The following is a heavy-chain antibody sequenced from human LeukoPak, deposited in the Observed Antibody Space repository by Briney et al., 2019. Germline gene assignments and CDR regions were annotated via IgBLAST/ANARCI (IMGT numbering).Heavy chain of an antibody. CDR2: INHSGST. CDR1: GGSFSGYY. V-gene: IGHV4-34*01. J-gene: IGHJ3*02. D-gene: IGHD3-10*01. CDR3: ARDRLLYYYGSGSYPDAFDI. Sequence: SETLSLTCAVYGGSFSGYYWSWIRQPPGKGLEWIGEINHSGSTNYNPSLKSRVTISVDTSNNQFSLKLSSVTAADTAVYYCARDRLLYYYGSGSYPDAFDIWGQGTMVTVSS.